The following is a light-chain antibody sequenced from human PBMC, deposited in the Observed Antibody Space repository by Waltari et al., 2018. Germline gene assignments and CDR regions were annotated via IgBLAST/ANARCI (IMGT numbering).Light chain of an antibody. CDR3: QQYNNWPLT. Sequence: EIVMTQSTASMSVSTGERDNFSCRASQSVRVNLAWYQQKSGQAPRLLIYSASTRATGIPARFSGSGSGTAFTLTISSLQSEDFAVYYCQQYNNWPLTFGPGTRVGV. CDR1: QSVRVN. CDR2: SAS. J-gene: IGKJ1*01. V-gene: IGKV3-15*01.